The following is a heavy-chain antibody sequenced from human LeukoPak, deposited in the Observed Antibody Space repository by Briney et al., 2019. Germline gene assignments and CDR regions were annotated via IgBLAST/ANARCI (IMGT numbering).Heavy chain of an antibody. D-gene: IGHD3-22*01. V-gene: IGHV1-69*05. CDR2: IIPIFGTA. Sequence: GASVKVSCKASGGTFSSYAISWVRQAPGQGLEWMGRIIPIFGTANYAQKFQGRVTITTDESTSTAYMELSGLRSEDTAVYYCARGWYYYGSSGPDAFDIWGQGTMVTVSS. CDR3: ARGWYYYGSSGPDAFDI. J-gene: IGHJ3*02. CDR1: GGTFSSYA.